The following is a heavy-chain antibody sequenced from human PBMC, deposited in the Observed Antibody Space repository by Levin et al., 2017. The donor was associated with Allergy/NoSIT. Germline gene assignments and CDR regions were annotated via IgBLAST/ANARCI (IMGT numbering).Heavy chain of an antibody. Sequence: GGSLRLSCAASGFTFSDYSMNWVRQAPGKGLEWVSSISYSSYYIYYADSVKGRFTISRDNAKNSLYLQMNSLRAEDTAVYYCARDSSGWYTLSYYYGMDVWGQGTTVTVSS. J-gene: IGHJ6*02. CDR1: GFTFSDYS. CDR3: ARDSSGWYTLSYYYGMDV. CDR2: ISYSSYYI. D-gene: IGHD6-19*01. V-gene: IGHV3-21*01.